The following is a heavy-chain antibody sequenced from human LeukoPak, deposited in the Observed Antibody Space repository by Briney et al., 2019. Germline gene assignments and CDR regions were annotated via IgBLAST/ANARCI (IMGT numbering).Heavy chain of an antibody. CDR2: IHSSGTT. V-gene: IGHV4-4*07. CDR1: GDSFSSYY. CDR3: ARAASGDAVDYYGSGRRFYYYYMDV. Sequence: PSETLSLTCSVSGDSFSSYYWSWVRQPAGKGLEWIGRIHSSGTTNYNPSVKRRVTISVDSSKNQFSLNLRSVPDADTAVYYCARAASGDAVDYYGSGRRFYYYYMDVWGKGTTITISS. D-gene: IGHD3-10*01. J-gene: IGHJ6*03.